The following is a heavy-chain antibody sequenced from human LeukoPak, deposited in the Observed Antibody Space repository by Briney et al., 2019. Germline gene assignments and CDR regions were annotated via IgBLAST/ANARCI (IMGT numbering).Heavy chain of an antibody. CDR1: GGSISSSTYY. CDR2: IHYSGST. Sequence: SETLSLTCTVSGGSISSSTYYWGWIRQPPGKGLEYIGSIHYSGSTYYNPSLESRVTISVDTSKNHFSLKLSSVTAADTAVYYCARPGVSDYYYYYLDAWGKGTTVTVSS. CDR3: ARPGVSDYYYYYLDA. J-gene: IGHJ6*03. D-gene: IGHD2-8*01. V-gene: IGHV4-39*02.